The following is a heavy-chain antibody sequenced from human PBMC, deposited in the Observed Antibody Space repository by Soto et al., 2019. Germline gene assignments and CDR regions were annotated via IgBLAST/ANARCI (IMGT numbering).Heavy chain of an antibody. CDR2: MFYSGLT. V-gene: IGHV4-39*01. Sequence: SETLSLTCSVSGYSVSSSDYYWAWIRQPPGKGLEWIGSMFYSGLTYYNPSLKSRVTLSVDTSKNQFSVGLNSVTAADTAVYYCAPLSVSLSGPYGIHVWGQGTTVTVSS. CDR3: APLSVSLSGPYGIHV. D-gene: IGHD2-15*01. CDR1: GYSVSSSDYY. J-gene: IGHJ6*02.